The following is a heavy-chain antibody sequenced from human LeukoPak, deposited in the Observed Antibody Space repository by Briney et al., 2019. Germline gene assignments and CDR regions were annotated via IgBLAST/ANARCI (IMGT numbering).Heavy chain of an antibody. CDR2: IYSGGST. CDR1: GFTVSSNY. J-gene: IGHJ2*01. Sequence: GGSLRLSCAASGFTVSSNYMSWVRQAPGKGLEWVSVIYSGGSTYYADSVKGRFTISRDNSKNTLYLQMNSLRAEDTAVYYCAREGGRENWYFDLWGRGTLVTVSS. V-gene: IGHV3-53*01. CDR3: AREGGRENWYFDL. D-gene: IGHD2-15*01.